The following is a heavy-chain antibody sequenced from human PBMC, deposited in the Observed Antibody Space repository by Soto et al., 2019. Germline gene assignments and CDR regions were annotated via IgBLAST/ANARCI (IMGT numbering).Heavy chain of an antibody. D-gene: IGHD3-10*01. Sequence: SETLSLTCSVSRGSISSYYWSWVRQPPGKGLEWIGFIHRTGSTKYNPSLESRVTISVDTSQNQLSLRLSSVTAADTAVYYCARQSAGSGKNNWFDPWGQGILVTVSS. J-gene: IGHJ5*02. CDR2: IHRTGST. CDR1: RGSISSYY. V-gene: IGHV4-59*01. CDR3: ARQSAGSGKNNWFDP.